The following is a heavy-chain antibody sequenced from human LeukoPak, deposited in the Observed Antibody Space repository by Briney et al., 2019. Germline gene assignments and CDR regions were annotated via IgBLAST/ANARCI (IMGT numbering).Heavy chain of an antibody. Sequence: GASVKVSCKASGGTFSSYAISWVRQAPGQGLEWMGGIIPIFGTANYAQKFQGRVTITADESTSTAYMELSSLRSEDTAVYYCARDLAEGGDILTGYSGWFDPWGQGTLVTVSS. CDR1: GGTFSSYA. J-gene: IGHJ5*02. D-gene: IGHD3-9*01. CDR2: IIPIFGTA. CDR3: ARDLAEGGDILTGYSGWFDP. V-gene: IGHV1-69*01.